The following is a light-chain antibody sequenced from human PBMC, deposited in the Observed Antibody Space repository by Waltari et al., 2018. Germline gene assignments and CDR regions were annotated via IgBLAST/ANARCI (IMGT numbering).Light chain of an antibody. Sequence: DIVLTQSPDSLAVSLGERATIDCKSSQIVFYTPDNKNYLAWYQQKPGQPPKLLIYWASTRDSGVPDRFSGSGSGTHFTLSISGLQAEDVAVYYCQQYYSTSLTFGGGTKVEIK. V-gene: IGKV4-1*01. J-gene: IGKJ4*01. CDR2: WAS. CDR1: QIVFYTPDNKNY. CDR3: QQYYSTSLT.